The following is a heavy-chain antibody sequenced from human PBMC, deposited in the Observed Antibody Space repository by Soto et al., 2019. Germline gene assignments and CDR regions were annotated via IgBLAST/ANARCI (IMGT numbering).Heavy chain of an antibody. J-gene: IGHJ4*02. CDR1: GFTFSSYA. D-gene: IGHD3-16*02. V-gene: IGHV3-23*01. CDR2: ISGSGGST. Sequence: EVQLLESGGGLVQPGGSLRLSCAASGFTFSSYAMSWVRQPPGKGLEWVSAISGSGGSTYYADSVKGRFTISRDNSKNTLYLQMNSLRAEDTAVYYCAKDQRVWGSYRLLDYWGQGTLVTVSS. CDR3: AKDQRVWGSYRLLDY.